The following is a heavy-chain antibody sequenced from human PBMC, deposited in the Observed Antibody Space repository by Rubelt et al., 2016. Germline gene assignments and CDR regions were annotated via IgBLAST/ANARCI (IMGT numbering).Heavy chain of an antibody. CDR3: ARDPDYGGNSQDY. Sequence: QVQLVQSGAEVKKPGASVKVSCKASGYTFTGYYMHWVRQAPGQGLEWMGWMNPNSGNTGYAQKFQGRVTMTRNTSISTAYMELSSLRSEDTAVYYCARDPDYGGNSQDYWGQGTLVTVSS. CDR1: GYTFTGYY. D-gene: IGHD4-23*01. CDR2: MNPNSGNT. V-gene: IGHV1-8*02. J-gene: IGHJ4*02.